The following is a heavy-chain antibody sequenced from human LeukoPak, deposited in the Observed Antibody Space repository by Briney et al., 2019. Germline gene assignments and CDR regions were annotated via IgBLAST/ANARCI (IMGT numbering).Heavy chain of an antibody. V-gene: IGHV4-30-4*01. J-gene: IGHJ4*02. CDR1: GGSISSGDYY. CDR2: IYYSGST. D-gene: IGHD1-26*01. Sequence: SETLSLTCTVSGGSISSGDYYWSWIRQPPGKGLEWIGYIYYSGSTYYNPSLKSRVTISVYTSKKQFSLKLSSVTAADTAVYYCARVGPTLLLDFWGQGTLVTVSS. CDR3: ARVGPTLLLDF.